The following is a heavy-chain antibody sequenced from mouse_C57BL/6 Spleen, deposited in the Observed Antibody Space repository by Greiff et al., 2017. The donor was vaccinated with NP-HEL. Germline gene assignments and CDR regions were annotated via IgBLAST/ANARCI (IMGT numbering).Heavy chain of an antibody. CDR2: IDPSDSYT. D-gene: IGHD4-1*01. CDR3: ARTLTGYYAMDD. Sequence: QVQLQQPGAELVMPGASVKLSCKASGYTFTSYWMHWVKQRPGQGLEWIGEIDPSDSYTNYNQKFKGKSTLTVDKSSSTAYMQLSSLTSEDSAVYYCARTLTGYYAMDDWGQGTSVTVSS. V-gene: IGHV1-69*01. CDR1: GYTFTSYW. J-gene: IGHJ4*01.